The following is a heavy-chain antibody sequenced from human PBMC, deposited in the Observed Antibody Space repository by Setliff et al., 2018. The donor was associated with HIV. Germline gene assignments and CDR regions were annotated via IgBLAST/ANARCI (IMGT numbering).Heavy chain of an antibody. J-gene: IGHJ3*02. CDR3: ARPMEIGRHPVAGQRDAFDI. V-gene: IGHV3-74*03. D-gene: IGHD6-19*01. Sequence: GGSLRLSCAASGFTFSSYWMHWVRQLPGKGLVWVSSMNSDGSRTTYADSVKGRFTISRDNAKKMLYVQMNSLRADDTAVYYCARPMEIGRHPVAGQRDAFDIWGQGTMVTVSS. CDR2: MNSDGSRT. CDR1: GFTFSSYW.